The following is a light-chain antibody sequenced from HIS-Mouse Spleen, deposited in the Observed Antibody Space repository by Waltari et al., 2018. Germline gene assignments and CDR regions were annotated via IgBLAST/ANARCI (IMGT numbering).Light chain of an antibody. CDR3: SSYAGSNNLYV. CDR1: SSDVGGYNY. V-gene: IGLV2-8*01. J-gene: IGLJ1*01. Sequence: QSALTQPPSASGSPGQSVTISCTGTSSDVGGYNYVSWYQQHPGKAPKLMIYEVSKRPPGLPDRFSGSKSGNTASLTVSGLQAEDEADYYCSSYAGSNNLYVFGTGTKVTVL. CDR2: EVS.